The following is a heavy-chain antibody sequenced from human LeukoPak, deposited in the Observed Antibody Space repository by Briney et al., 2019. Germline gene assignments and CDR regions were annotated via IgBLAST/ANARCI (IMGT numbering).Heavy chain of an antibody. D-gene: IGHD6-13*01. V-gene: IGHV3-23*01. CDR1: GFTFSSYA. Sequence: TGGSLTPSCAASGFTFSSYAMSWVRQAPGKGLEWVSVISGSGGTTYYADSVKGRFTISRDNSKNTLYLQMNSLRAEDTAVYYCAKAPRIAAAARAFMFADWGQRKLVTVSS. CDR2: ISGSGGTT. CDR3: AKAPRIAAAARAFMFAD. J-gene: IGHJ4*02.